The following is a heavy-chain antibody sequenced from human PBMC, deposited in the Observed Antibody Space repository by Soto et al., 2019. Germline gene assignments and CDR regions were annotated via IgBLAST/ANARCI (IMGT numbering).Heavy chain of an antibody. CDR2: IIPMFRTA. V-gene: IGHV1-69*12. D-gene: IGHD2-2*01. J-gene: IGHJ3*02. CDR3: ATMPSVILNSYGFVTPFDI. Sequence: QVQLVQSGAEVKKTGSSVKLSCKASGGTFSSYAFSWVRQAPRQGLEWVGGIIPMFRTANYAQKFRDRVTITADESTTTVYMELTGLKSDDTALFFCATMPSVILNSYGFVTPFDIWGQGTMVIVSS. CDR1: GGTFSSYA.